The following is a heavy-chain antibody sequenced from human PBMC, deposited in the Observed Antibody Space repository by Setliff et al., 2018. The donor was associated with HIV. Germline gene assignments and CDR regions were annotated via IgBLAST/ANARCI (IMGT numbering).Heavy chain of an antibody. CDR3: ARGKWFGESRRPYYFDY. CDR2: IYTSGST. J-gene: IGHJ4*02. V-gene: IGHV4-61*02. CDR1: RGPVSSGSYY. D-gene: IGHD3-10*01. Sequence: SETLSLTCTVSRGPVSSGSYYWSWIRQPAGKGLEWIGRIYTSGSTNYNPSLRSRVTISVDTSKNQFSLNLTSVTAADTAVYYCARGKWFGESRRPYYFDYWGQGTLVTVSS.